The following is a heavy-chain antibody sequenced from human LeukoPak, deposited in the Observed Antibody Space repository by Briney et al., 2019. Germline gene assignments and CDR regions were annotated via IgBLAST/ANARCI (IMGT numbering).Heavy chain of an antibody. CDR1: GFTFSNAW. CDR2: IKSKTDGGTI. J-gene: IGHJ4*02. CDR3: ATVAHSSSLDY. D-gene: IGHD6-6*01. V-gene: IGHV3-15*01. Sequence: PGGSPRLSWAASGFTFSNAWISWVRQAPGKGLEWIGRIKSKTDGGTIDYAASVKGRFTISRDDSKNTIYLQMSSLRTEDTALYYCATVAHSSSLDYWGQGTLVTVSS.